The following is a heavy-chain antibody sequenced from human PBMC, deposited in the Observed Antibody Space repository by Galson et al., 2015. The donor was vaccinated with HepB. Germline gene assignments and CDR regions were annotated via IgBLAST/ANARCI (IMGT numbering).Heavy chain of an antibody. Sequence: QSGAEVKKPGESLKISCKGSGYSFTSYWIGWVRQMPGKGLEWMGIIYPGDSDTRYSPFFQGQVTISADKSISTAYLQWSSLKASDTAMYYCATAGGRFGELHVVDYWGQGTLVTVSS. CDR1: GYSFTSYW. J-gene: IGHJ4*02. V-gene: IGHV5-51*03. CDR2: IYPGDSDT. CDR3: ATAGGRFGELHVVDY. D-gene: IGHD3-10*01.